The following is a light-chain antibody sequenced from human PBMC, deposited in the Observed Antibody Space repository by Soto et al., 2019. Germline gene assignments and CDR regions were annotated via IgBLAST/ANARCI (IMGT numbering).Light chain of an antibody. Sequence: EIVLTQSPGTLSLSRGETATLSCRASQSVSSSYLAWYQQKPGQSPRLLIYGASARATGIPARFSGSGSGTEFTLTISSLESEDFALYYCQQYNNWPITFSQGTRLEI. J-gene: IGKJ5*01. CDR3: QQYNNWPIT. CDR2: GAS. V-gene: IGKV3-15*01. CDR1: QSVSSSY.